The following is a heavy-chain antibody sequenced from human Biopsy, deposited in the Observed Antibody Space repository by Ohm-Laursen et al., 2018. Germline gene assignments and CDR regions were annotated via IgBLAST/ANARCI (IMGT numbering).Heavy chain of an antibody. J-gene: IGHJ5*01. CDR3: AKQGATILSSFDS. CDR1: GFTFNNYG. D-gene: IGHD3-9*01. CDR2: IFYDGSNT. V-gene: IGHV3-30*18. Sequence: SLRLSCSASGFTFNNYGMQWVRQAPGKGLEWVAFIFYDGSNTYYADSVKGRFTISRDNSRDTLYLQMNSLRGEDTAVYYCAKQGATILSSFDSWGQGTLVTVSS.